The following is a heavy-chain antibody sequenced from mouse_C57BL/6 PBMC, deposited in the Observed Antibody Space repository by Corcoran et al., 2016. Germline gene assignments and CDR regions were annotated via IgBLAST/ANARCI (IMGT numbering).Heavy chain of an antibody. D-gene: IGHD2-1*01. V-gene: IGHV1-84*01. CDR2: IYPGSGNT. Sequence: QIQLQQSGPELVKPGASVKISCKASGYTFTDYYINWVKQRPGQGLEWIGWIYPGSGNTKYNEKLKGKANLTVDTSSRIAYMQLSSRTSEDSAVYFCARQQIYYGNPYAMDYCGQGTSVTVSS. CDR1: GYTFTDYY. CDR3: ARQQIYYGNPYAMDY. J-gene: IGHJ4*01.